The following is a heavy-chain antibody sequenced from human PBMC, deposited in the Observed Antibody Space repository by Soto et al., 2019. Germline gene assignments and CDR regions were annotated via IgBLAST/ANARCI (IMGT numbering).Heavy chain of an antibody. Sequence: SVKLSCTASGYRFTNNYMHWVRQAPGQGLEWMGIINPTGGSTTYAEKFQGRVTMTRDTSTSTVYMELNSPRSEDTAVYYCARVGGTMIRGGNDYWGQGTPVTVS. CDR1: GYRFTNNY. CDR3: ARVGGTMIRGGNDY. D-gene: IGHD3-10*01. V-gene: IGHV1-46*03. CDR2: INPTGGST. J-gene: IGHJ4*02.